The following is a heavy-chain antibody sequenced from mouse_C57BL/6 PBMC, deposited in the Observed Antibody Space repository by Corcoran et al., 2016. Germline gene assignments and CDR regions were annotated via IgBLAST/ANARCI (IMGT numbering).Heavy chain of an antibody. Sequence: EVQPQQSGPELVKPGASVKISCKASGYTFTDYYMNWVKQSHGKSLEWIGDINPNNGGTSYNQKFKGKATLTVDKSSSTAYMELRSLTSEDSAVYYCARNDYGSWFAYWGQGTLVTVSA. V-gene: IGHV1-26*01. D-gene: IGHD2-4*01. CDR3: ARNDYGSWFAY. J-gene: IGHJ3*01. CDR1: GYTFTDYY. CDR2: INPNNGGT.